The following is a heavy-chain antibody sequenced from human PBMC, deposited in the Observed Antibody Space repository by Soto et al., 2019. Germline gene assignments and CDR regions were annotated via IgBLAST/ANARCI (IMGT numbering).Heavy chain of an antibody. CDR1: GFTFASSA. CDR3: AADKLLWIGELLPYYYYGVDV. CDR2: IVVGSGNT. Sequence: QMQLVQSGPEVKKPGTSVKVSCKASGFTFASSAVQWVRQARGQRLEWIGWIVVGSGNTNYAQKFQERVTITRDMSTSTAYMELSSLRSEDTPVYYCAADKLLWIGELLPYYYYGVDVWGQGTTVFVSS. D-gene: IGHD3-10*01. V-gene: IGHV1-58*01. J-gene: IGHJ6*02.